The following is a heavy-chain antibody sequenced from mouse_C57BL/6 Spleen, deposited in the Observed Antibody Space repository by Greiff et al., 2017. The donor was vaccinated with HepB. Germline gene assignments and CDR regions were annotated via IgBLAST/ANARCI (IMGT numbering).Heavy chain of an antibody. CDR3: ARLYDGYYYAMDY. Sequence: QVQLQQPGAELVKPGASVKLSCKASGYTFTSYWMQWVKQRPGQGLEWIGEIDPSDSYTNYNQKFKGKATLTLDTSSSTAYMQLSSLTSEDSAVYYCARLYDGYYYAMDYWGQGTSVTVSS. CDR1: GYTFTSYW. D-gene: IGHD2-3*01. J-gene: IGHJ4*01. V-gene: IGHV1-50*01. CDR2: IDPSDSYT.